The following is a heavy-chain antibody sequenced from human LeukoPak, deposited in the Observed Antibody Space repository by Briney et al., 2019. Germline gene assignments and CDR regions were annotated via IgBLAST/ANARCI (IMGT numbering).Heavy chain of an antibody. Sequence: PGRSLRLSCAASGFTFSSYAMHWVCQAPGKGLEWVAPISYDGSNKYYADSVKGRFTISRDNSKNTLYLQMNSLRAEDTAVYYCARGYCSGGSCYDYWGQGTLVTVSS. V-gene: IGHV3-30-3*01. D-gene: IGHD2-15*01. J-gene: IGHJ4*02. CDR3: ARGYCSGGSCYDY. CDR1: GFTFSSYA. CDR2: ISYDGSNK.